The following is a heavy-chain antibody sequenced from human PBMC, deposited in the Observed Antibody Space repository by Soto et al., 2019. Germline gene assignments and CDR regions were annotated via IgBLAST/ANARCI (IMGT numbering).Heavy chain of an antibody. CDR3: ARGRRFYDFWSGYSTPPYMDV. CDR2: INHSGST. Sequence: PSETLSLTCAVYGGSFSGYYWSWIRQPPGKGLEWIGEINHSGSTNYNPSLKSRVTISVDTSKNQFSLKLSSVTAADTAVYYCARGRRFYDFWSGYSTPPYMDVWGKGTTVTVSS. D-gene: IGHD3-3*01. V-gene: IGHV4-34*01. J-gene: IGHJ6*04. CDR1: GGSFSGYY.